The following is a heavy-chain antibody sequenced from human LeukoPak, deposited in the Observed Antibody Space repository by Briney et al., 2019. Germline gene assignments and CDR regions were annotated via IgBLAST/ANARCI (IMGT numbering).Heavy chain of an antibody. D-gene: IGHD4-11*01. Sequence: TGGSLRLSCAASGFTFSSYAIHWVRQAPGKGLEWVAVISYDGSNKYYADSVKGRFTISRDNSKNTLYLQMHSLRAEDTAVYYCAIWSLSDKYSRQYYYMDVWGKGTTVTISS. CDR3: AIWSLSDKYSRQYYYMDV. CDR1: GFTFSSYA. CDR2: ISYDGSNK. J-gene: IGHJ6*03. V-gene: IGHV3-30*04.